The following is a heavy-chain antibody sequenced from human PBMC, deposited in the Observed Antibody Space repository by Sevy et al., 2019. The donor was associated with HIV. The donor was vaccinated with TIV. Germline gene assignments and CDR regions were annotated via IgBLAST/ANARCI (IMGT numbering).Heavy chain of an antibody. V-gene: IGHV3-7*01. CDR1: GFTFSDYW. CDR2: IKQDGSEK. CDR3: ARDDNPYGDYYNGMDV. D-gene: IGHD4-17*01. J-gene: IGHJ6*02. Sequence: GGSLRLSCAASGFTFSDYWMTWVRQAPGKGLEWVANIKQDGSEKYYVDSVKGRFTISRGNAKNSLYLQMNTLRSEDMAVYYCARDDNPYGDYYNGMDVWGQGTTVTVSS.